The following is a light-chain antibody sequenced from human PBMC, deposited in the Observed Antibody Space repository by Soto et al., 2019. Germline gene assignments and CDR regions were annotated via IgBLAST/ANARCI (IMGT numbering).Light chain of an antibody. V-gene: IGKV1-27*01. J-gene: IGKJ2*01. CDR3: QNYNSATHT. CDR1: QGSSNY. Sequence: DIQMTQSPSSLSASVGDRVTITCRASQGSSNYLAWYQQKPGKVPKLLIYAASTLQSGIPSRFSGSGSGTDFTLTISSLQPEDVATYYCQNYNSATHTFGQGTKLEIK. CDR2: AAS.